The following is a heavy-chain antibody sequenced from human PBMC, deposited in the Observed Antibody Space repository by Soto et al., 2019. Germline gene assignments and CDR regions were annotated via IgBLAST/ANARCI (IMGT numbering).Heavy chain of an antibody. Sequence: PGGCRRLSCAASGCTFSSFVMNWSRQAPGKGLEWVSTVSPGGDVSHYTDSVKGRFTISRDHSRRTLHLQMYSLRAEDAAVYFCVRRAITATTNWGAFEVWGQGTVVTVSS. J-gene: IGHJ3*01. V-gene: IGHV3-23*01. CDR2: VSPGGDVS. D-gene: IGHD1-20*01. CDR1: GCTFSSFV. CDR3: VRRAITATTNWGAFEV.